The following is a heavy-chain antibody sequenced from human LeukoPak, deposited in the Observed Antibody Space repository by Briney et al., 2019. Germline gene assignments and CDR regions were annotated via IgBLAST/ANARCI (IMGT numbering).Heavy chain of an antibody. Sequence: SETLSLTCTVSGGSISSSSYYWGWIRQPPGKGLEWIGYIYYSGSTNYNPSLKSRVTISVDTSKNQFSLKLSSVTAADTAVYYCARIPYCSGGSCYEPYFDYWGQGTLVTVSS. V-gene: IGHV4-61*05. CDR3: ARIPYCSGGSCYEPYFDY. CDR2: IYYSGST. D-gene: IGHD2-15*01. J-gene: IGHJ4*02. CDR1: GGSISSSSYY.